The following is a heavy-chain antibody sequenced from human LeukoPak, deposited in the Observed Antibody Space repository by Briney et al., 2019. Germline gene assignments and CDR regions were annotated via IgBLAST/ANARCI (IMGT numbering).Heavy chain of an antibody. D-gene: IGHD4-23*01. J-gene: IGHJ6*02. CDR2: IYSGGST. V-gene: IGHV3-66*01. CDR1: GFTVSSNY. CDR3: ARGGGAYGGSYYYSGMDV. Sequence: GGSLRLSCAASGFTVSSNYMSWVRQAPGKGLEWVSVIYSGGSTYYADSVRGRFTIFRDNSKNTLYLQVNSLRAEDTAVYYCARGGGAYGGSYYYSGMDVWGQGTTVTVSS.